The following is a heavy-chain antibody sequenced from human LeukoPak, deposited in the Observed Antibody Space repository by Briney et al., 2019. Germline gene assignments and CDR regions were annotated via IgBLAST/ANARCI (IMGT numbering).Heavy chain of an antibody. J-gene: IGHJ5*02. D-gene: IGHD3-10*01. V-gene: IGHV1-2*02. CDR1: GYTFTGYY. CDR2: INPNSGGT. Sequence: ASVKVSCKASGYTFTGYYMHWVRQAPGQGLEWMGWINPNSGGTNYAQKFQGRVTMTRDTSISTAYMELSRLRSDDTAVYYCARDMVRTGVSNNWFDPWGQGTLVTVSS. CDR3: ARDMVRTGVSNNWFDP.